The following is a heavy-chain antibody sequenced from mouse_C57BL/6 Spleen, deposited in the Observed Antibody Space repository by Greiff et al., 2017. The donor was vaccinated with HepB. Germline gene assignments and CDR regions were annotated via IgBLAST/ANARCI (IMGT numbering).Heavy chain of an antibody. D-gene: IGHD1-1*01. CDR2: IYPRSGNT. CDR3: ARNYGSSYGYFDV. V-gene: IGHV1-81*01. Sequence: QQSCKASGYTFTSSGISWVKQRTGQGLEWIGEIYPRSGNTYYNEKFKGKATLTADKSSSTAYMELRSLTSEDSAVYFCARNYGSSYGYFDVWGTGTTVTVSS. CDR1: GYTFTSSG. J-gene: IGHJ1*03.